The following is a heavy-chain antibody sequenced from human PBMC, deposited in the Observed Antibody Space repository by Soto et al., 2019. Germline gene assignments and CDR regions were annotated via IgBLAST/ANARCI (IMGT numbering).Heavy chain of an antibody. CDR1: GGSITSSNW. Sequence: PSETLSLTCSVSGGSITSSNWWSFVRQPPGKGLEWIGEIYHTGSTNYNPSLKSRVTISVDKSKNQFSLKLNSVTAADTAVYYCARVDMLLSGIDYWGQGTLVTVSS. CDR3: ARVDMLLSGIDY. CDR2: IYHTGST. D-gene: IGHD3-10*01. J-gene: IGHJ4*02. V-gene: IGHV4-4*02.